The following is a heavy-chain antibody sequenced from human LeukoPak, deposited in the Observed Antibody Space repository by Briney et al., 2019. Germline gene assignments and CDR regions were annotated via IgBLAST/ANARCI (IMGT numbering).Heavy chain of an antibody. CDR2: IYYSGNT. CDR1: GGSISSSNYY. D-gene: IGHD2-15*01. J-gene: IGHJ4*02. V-gene: IGHV4-39*01. CDR3: ASNQVVVVAATLNY. Sequence: SETLSLTCTVSGGSISSSNYYWSWIRQPPGKGLEWIGSIYYSGNTYYNPSLKSRVTISVDTSKNQFSLKLSSVTAADTAVYYCASNQVVVVAATLNYWGQGTLVTVSS.